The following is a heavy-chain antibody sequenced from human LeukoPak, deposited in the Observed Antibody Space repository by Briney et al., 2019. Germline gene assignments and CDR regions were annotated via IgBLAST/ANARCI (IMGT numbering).Heavy chain of an antibody. Sequence: PGGSLRLSCEVSEFSFSSYAMSWVRQAPGKGLEWVSGISGSGGTTYYADSVKGRFTISRDNSKSTLYLQMSSLRAEDTAVYYCAKENYAIFGVVSAFDVWGQGTMVTVSS. V-gene: IGHV3-23*01. D-gene: IGHD3-3*01. CDR2: ISGSGGTT. J-gene: IGHJ3*01. CDR3: AKENYAIFGVVSAFDV. CDR1: EFSFSSYA.